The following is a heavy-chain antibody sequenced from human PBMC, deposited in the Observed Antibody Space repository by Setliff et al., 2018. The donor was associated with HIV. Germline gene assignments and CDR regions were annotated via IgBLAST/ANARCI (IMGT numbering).Heavy chain of an antibody. Sequence: SETLSLTCAVSGYSISSGFYWGWIRQPPGKGLEWIGSIYHSGSTYYNPSLKSRVTISVDTSKNQFSLRLSSVTAGDTAVYYCTRRRGPMVRGVDPTPSYYFDYWGQGTLVTVSS. CDR2: IYHSGST. D-gene: IGHD3-10*01. V-gene: IGHV4-38-2*01. CDR1: GYSISSGFY. J-gene: IGHJ4*02. CDR3: TRRRGPMVRGVDPTPSYYFDY.